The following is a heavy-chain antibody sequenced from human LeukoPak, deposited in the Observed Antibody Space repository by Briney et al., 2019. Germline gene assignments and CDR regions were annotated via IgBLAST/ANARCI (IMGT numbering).Heavy chain of an antibody. D-gene: IGHD3-22*01. CDR3: ARGNAYYYDSSGFNAFDI. CDR2: IYYSGST. CDR1: GDSISSYY. Sequence: SETLSLTCTVSGDSISSYYWSWIRQTPGKGLEWIGYIYYSGSTNYNPSLKSRVTMSVDTSKNQFSLKLSSVTAADTAVYYCARGNAYYYDSSGFNAFDIWGQGTMVTVSS. J-gene: IGHJ3*02. V-gene: IGHV4-59*12.